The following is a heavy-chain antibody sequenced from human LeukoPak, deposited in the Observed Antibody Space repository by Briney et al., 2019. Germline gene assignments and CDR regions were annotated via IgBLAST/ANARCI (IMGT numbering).Heavy chain of an antibody. J-gene: IGHJ4*02. Sequence: PGGSLRLSCAASGFTVSSNYMSWVRQAPGKGLAWVSVLYSGGNTYYADSVKGRFTISRDNSKNMLFLQMNSLRAEDTAVYYCARVGRGDTYGHVDYWGQGTLVTVSS. V-gene: IGHV3-66*01. CDR2: LYSGGNT. CDR1: GFTVSSNY. CDR3: ARVGRGDTYGHVDY. D-gene: IGHD5-18*01.